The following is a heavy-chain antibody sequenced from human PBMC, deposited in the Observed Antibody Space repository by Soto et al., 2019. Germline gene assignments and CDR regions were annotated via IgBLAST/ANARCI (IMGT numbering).Heavy chain of an antibody. CDR3: TRGYSSSSAALDY. V-gene: IGHV3-30-3*01. CDR2: ISYDASNE. J-gene: IGHJ4*02. Sequence: QVQLVESGGGVVQPGRSLRLSCAASGFTFSSFAMHWVRQAPGKGLEWVAIISYDASNEYYADSVKGRFTISRDNSKNTLYLLMNSLRAEDTAIYYCTRGYSSSSAALDYWGQGTLVTVSS. D-gene: IGHD6-13*01. CDR1: GFTFSSFA.